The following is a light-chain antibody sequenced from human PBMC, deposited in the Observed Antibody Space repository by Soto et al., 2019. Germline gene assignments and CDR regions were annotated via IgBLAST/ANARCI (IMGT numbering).Light chain of an antibody. Sequence: DIQMTQPPSTLSASVGDRVTITCRASQSISSWLAWYQQKPGKAPKLLIYDASSLESGVPSRFSGSGSGTEFTLTISSLQPDDCATYYCQQYNSYPYTFGQGTKLEI. J-gene: IGKJ2*01. CDR1: QSISSW. V-gene: IGKV1-5*01. CDR2: DAS. CDR3: QQYNSYPYT.